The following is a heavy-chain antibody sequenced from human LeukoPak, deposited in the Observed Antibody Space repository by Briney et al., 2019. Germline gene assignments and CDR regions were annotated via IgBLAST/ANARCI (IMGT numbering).Heavy chain of an antibody. CDR1: GFIFSSYA. CDR2: ISGSGGST. V-gene: IGHV3-23*01. Sequence: GGSLRLSCAASGFIFSSYAMSWVRQAPGKGLEWVSAISGSGGSTYYADSVKGRFTISRDNSKNTLYLQMNSLRAEDTAVYYCAKEIYCSGGSCPGYWGQGTLVTVSS. D-gene: IGHD2-15*01. CDR3: AKEIYCSGGSCPGY. J-gene: IGHJ4*02.